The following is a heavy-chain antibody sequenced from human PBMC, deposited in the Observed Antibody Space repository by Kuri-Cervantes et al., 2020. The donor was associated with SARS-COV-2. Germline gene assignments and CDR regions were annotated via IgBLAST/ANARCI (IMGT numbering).Heavy chain of an antibody. Sequence: GSLRLSCTVSGGSISSSSYYWGWIRQPPGKGLEWIGSIYYSGSTYYNPSLKRRVTISVDTSKNQFSLTLSSVTAPDTAVYYCARQMMSSITIFGVVITRNWFDPWGQGTLVTVSS. CDR3: ARQMMSSITIFGVVITRNWFDP. CDR1: GGSISSSSYY. CDR2: IYYSGST. J-gene: IGHJ5*02. V-gene: IGHV4-39*01. D-gene: IGHD3-3*01.